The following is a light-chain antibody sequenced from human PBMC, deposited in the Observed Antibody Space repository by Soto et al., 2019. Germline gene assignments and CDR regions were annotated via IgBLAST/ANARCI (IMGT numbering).Light chain of an antibody. CDR3: SSYTSTNTLV. V-gene: IGLV2-14*03. J-gene: IGLJ3*02. CDR2: DVI. Sequence: QSALSQPASVSGSPGQSITISCTGTSSDIGGYNYVSWYQQHPGTAPKLMIYDVINRPSGVSSRFSGSKSGNTASLTISGLQAEDEADYCCSSYTSTNTLVFGGGTKVTV. CDR1: SSDIGGYNY.